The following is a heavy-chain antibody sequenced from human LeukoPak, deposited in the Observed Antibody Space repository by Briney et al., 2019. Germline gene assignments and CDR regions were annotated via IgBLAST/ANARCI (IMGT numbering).Heavy chain of an antibody. D-gene: IGHD3-22*01. J-gene: IGHJ4*02. CDR1: GFTFSTYW. CDR2: IHPDGSQK. V-gene: IGHV3-7*01. Sequence: PGGSLRLSCEGSGFTFSTYWMDWVRQSPGKRLEWLASIHPDGSQKDYVESVKGRFTISRDNAKKSLYLQMNSLRAEDTATYYCATDRGYSSFDYWGQGTLVTVSS. CDR3: ATDRGYSSFDY.